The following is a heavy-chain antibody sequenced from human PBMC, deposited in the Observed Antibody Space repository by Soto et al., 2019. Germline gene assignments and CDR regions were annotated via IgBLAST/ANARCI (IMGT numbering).Heavy chain of an antibody. Sequence: EVQLLESGGGMVQPGGSLRLSCAASGFTFSSYAMSWVRQAPGKGLEWVSAISGSGGSTYYADSVKGPFTSSRDNSKNTLYLQMNSLRAEDTAVYYCAYSRTPFDYWGQGTLVTVSS. CDR2: ISGSGGST. CDR1: GFTFSSYA. V-gene: IGHV3-23*01. CDR3: AYSRTPFDY. J-gene: IGHJ4*02. D-gene: IGHD6-13*01.